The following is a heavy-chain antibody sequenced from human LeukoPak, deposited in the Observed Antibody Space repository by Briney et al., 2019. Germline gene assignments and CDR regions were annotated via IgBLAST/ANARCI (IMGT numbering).Heavy chain of an antibody. D-gene: IGHD3-22*01. Sequence: SETLSLTCTVSGGSISNYYWSWIRQPAGKGLEWIGRIYASGTTYYNPSLKSRVTMSVDTSKNQFSLKLTSVTAADTAVYYCARGLIYYERSGIGYWGQGTLVTVSS. V-gene: IGHV4-4*07. J-gene: IGHJ4*02. CDR1: GGSISNYY. CDR3: ARGLIYYERSGIGY. CDR2: IYASGTT.